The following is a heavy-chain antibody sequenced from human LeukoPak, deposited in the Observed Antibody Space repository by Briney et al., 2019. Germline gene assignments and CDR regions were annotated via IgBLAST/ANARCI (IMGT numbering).Heavy chain of an antibody. J-gene: IGHJ4*02. CDR3: ARSTRVIPEDY. CDR2: INPSGGST. Sequence: ASVKVSCKASGYTFSSYHMHWVRQAPGQGLEWMGIINPSGGSTTYAQKFQGRVTMTRDTSTSTVYMELSSLRSEDTAVYFCARSTRVIPEDYWGQGTLVTVSS. CDR1: GYTFSSYH. D-gene: IGHD2-21*01. V-gene: IGHV1-46*01.